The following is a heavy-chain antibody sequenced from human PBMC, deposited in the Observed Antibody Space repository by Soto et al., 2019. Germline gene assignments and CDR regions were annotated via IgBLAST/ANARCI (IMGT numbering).Heavy chain of an antibody. CDR2: FIPVYRTL. J-gene: IGHJ6*01. V-gene: IGHV1-69*13. D-gene: IGHD3-3*01. CDR3: ATGVSWIGYVTVAA. CDR1: GGSFGKSA. Sequence: SSVKVSCKASGGSFGKSAINWVRQTPGQGLEWLGGFIPVYRTLNYAQKLQGRVTITADESTGTAYMTLSSLASDDTAVYYCATGVSWIGYVTVAAWG.